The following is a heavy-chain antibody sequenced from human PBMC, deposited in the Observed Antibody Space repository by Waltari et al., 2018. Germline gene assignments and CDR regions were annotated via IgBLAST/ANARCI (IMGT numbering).Heavy chain of an antibody. CDR1: GGSISSYY. Sequence: QVQLQESGPGLVKPSETLSLTCTVSGGSISSYYWSWIRQPPGKGLEWIGYIYYSGSTNYNPSLKSRVTISVDTSKNQFSLKLSSVTAADTAVYYCARVGGRIAARYYYYYMDVWGKGTTVTISS. CDR3: ARVGGRIAARYYYYYMDV. V-gene: IGHV4-59*01. D-gene: IGHD6-6*01. J-gene: IGHJ6*03. CDR2: IYYSGST.